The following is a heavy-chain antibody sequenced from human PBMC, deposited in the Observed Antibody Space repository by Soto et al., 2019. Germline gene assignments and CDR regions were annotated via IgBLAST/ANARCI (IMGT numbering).Heavy chain of an antibody. D-gene: IGHD7-27*01. J-gene: IGHJ4*02. CDR1: GFTLSDHY. CDR3: TGVGNPWGYFNC. CDR2: SRNKAYSYTT. V-gene: IGHV3-72*01. Sequence: EVQLVNSGGGLVQPGGSLRLSCAASGFTLSDHYIDWVRQAPGKGLEWVGRSRNKAYSYTTEFAASVKGRFTISRDDSKNSLYLQMNSLKIEDTAVYYCTGVGNPWGYFNCWGQGTLVTVSS.